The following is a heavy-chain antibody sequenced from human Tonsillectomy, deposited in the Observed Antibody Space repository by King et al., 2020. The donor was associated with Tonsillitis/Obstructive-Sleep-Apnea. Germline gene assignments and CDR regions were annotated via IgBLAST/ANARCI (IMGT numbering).Heavy chain of an antibody. CDR3: GKDVRPGGLDY. D-gene: IGHD2-15*01. Sequence: VQLVESGGGLVQPGRSLRLSFAASGFTLQYHVINWVRQVPGKGLDWVSVISWNSCTIGYADSVKGRFTISRDNAKNPVYLQMDSLRSEDTALYYCGKDVRPGGLDYWGQGTLVTVSS. V-gene: IGHV3-9*01. CDR2: ISWNSCTI. J-gene: IGHJ4*02. CDR1: GFTLQYHV.